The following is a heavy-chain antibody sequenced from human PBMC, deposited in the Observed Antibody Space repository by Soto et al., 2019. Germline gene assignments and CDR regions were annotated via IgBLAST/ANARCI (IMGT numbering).Heavy chain of an antibody. Sequence: PGGSLILSCAVSGISFYSYSRNWVRQAPGKGLEWVSFISGSATTMYYADSVKGRFTISRDNANNSLFLQMNSLRAEDTAVYYCARDLAWNPHWGQGTLVTVSS. CDR3: ARDLAWNPH. CDR2: ISGSATTM. D-gene: IGHD1-1*01. J-gene: IGHJ4*02. CDR1: GISFYSYS. V-gene: IGHV3-48*01.